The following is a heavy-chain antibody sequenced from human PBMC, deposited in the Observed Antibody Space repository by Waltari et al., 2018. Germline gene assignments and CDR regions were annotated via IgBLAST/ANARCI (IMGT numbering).Heavy chain of an antibody. CDR1: GYTLTELS. V-gene: IGHV1-24*01. J-gene: IGHJ6*02. D-gene: IGHD1-20*01. CDR2: FDPEDGET. CDR3: AITSGDLYNWKGYYYYGMDV. Sequence: QVQLVQSGAEVKKPGASVKVSCKVSGYTLTELSMHWVRQAPGKGREWMGGFDPEDGETIYAQKFQGRVTMTEDTSTDTAYMELSSLRSEDTAVYYCAITSGDLYNWKGYYYYGMDVWGQGTTVTVSS.